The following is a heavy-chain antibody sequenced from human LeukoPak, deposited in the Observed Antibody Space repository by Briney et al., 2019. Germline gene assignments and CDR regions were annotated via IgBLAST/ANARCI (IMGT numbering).Heavy chain of an antibody. Sequence: PGGSLRLSCTASGFTFGDYAMSWVRQAPGKGLEWVGFIRSKAYGGTTEYAASVKGRFTISRDDSKSIAYLQMNSLKTEDTAVYYCTRGGGGWYARYYYYMDVWGKGTTVTVSS. V-gene: IGHV3-49*04. CDR1: GFTFGDYA. CDR2: IRSKAYGGTT. CDR3: TRGGGGWYARYYYYMDV. D-gene: IGHD6-19*01. J-gene: IGHJ6*03.